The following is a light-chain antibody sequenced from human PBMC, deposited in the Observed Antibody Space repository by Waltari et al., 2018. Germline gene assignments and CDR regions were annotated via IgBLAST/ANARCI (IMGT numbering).Light chain of an antibody. CDR1: SSAVGGDDS. CDR3: CSQSSYNGVI. CDR2: DVN. V-gene: IGLV2-14*03. Sequence: QSALSQPASVSGSPGQSITIPCTGSSSAVGGDDSVSWYQDHPGQAPKVIIYDVNNRPSGVWDRFSGSQSGNTASLTISGLQAEDEANYYCCSQSSYNGVIFGGGTKLTVL. J-gene: IGLJ2*01.